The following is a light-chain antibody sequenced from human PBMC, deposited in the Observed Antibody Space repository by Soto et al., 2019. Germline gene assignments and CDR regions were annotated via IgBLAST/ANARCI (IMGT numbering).Light chain of an antibody. CDR2: AAS. J-gene: IGKJ2*01. V-gene: IGKV1-39*01. Sequence: DIQMTQSPSSLSASVGDRVTITCRASQSISSYLNWYQQKPGKAPKLLIYAASSLQSGVPSRFSGSGSGTDFSITIISLQPEDFATYYCQQSYSTPPYTFGQGTKLEIK. CDR3: QQSYSTPPYT. CDR1: QSISSY.